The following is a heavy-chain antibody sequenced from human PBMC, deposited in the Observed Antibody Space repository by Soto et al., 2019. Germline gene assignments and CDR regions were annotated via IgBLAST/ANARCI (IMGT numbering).Heavy chain of an antibody. CDR2: SMPIFGTA. V-gene: IGHV1-69*01. J-gene: IGHJ6*02. CDR3: TGRDDGYNPIHGMDV. CDR1: GGTFSSYA. Sequence: GCCKASGGTFSSYAISWVRQAPGQRLEWMGGSMPIFGTANYAQKFQGRVRITADESTSTAYMELSSLRSEDTAVYYCTGRDDGYNPIHGMDVWGQGTTVTVSS. D-gene: IGHD5-12*01.